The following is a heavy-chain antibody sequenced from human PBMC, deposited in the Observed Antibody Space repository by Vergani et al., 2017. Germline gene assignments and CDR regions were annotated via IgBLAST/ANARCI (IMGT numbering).Heavy chain of an antibody. CDR2: IIPIFGTA. CDR1: GGTFSSYA. Sequence: QVQLVQSGAEVKKTGSSVKVSCKASGGTFSSYAISWVRQAPGQGLEWMGGIIPIFGTANYAQKFQGRVTITADESTSTAYMALSSLRSEATAVYYCARYHYVSGGDSHGAFDIWGQGTMVTVAS. J-gene: IGHJ3*02. V-gene: IGHV1-69*01. D-gene: IGHD2-21*02. CDR3: ARYHYVSGGDSHGAFDI.